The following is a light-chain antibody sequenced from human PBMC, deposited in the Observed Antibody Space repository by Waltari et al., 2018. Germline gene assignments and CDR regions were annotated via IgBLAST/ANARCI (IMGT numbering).Light chain of an antibody. CDR3: QKYDTSPYS. J-gene: IGKJ2*03. CDR1: QSVSTY. Sequence: LTQSPATLSLSPGERATLSCRARQSVSTYLAWFQQKPGQAPRLLIYGTYTRASGTPDRFSGRGSGTDFTLTISSLEPEDFAVYYCQKYDTSPYSFGQGTTVEIK. CDR2: GTY. V-gene: IGKV3-20*01.